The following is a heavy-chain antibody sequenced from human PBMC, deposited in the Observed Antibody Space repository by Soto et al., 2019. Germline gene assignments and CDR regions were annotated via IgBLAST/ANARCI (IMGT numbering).Heavy chain of an antibody. CDR1: GGSISSGDYY. CDR2: IYYSGST. Sequence: QVQLQESGPGLVKPSQTLSLTCTVSGGSISSGDYYWSWIRQPPGKGLEWIGYIYYSGSTYYNPSLKSRVTISVDTSKNHFSLKLSSVTAADTSVYYCATIRLGSNRLDYWGKGTLVTVSS. V-gene: IGHV4-30-4*01. D-gene: IGHD3-10*01. CDR3: ATIRLGSNRLDY. J-gene: IGHJ4*02.